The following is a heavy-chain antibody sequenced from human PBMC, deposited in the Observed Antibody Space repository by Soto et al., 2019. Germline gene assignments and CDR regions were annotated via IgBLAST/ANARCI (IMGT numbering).Heavy chain of an antibody. J-gene: IGHJ6*02. CDR2: IDPSDSYT. V-gene: IGHV5-10-1*01. CDR1: GYSFTSYW. Sequence: GESLKISCKGSGYSFTSYWISWVRQMPGKGLEWMGRIDPSDSYTNYSPSFQGHVTISADKSISTAYLQWSSLKASDTAMYYCARHRRRDTYGEDYYYYYYGMDVWGQGTTVTV. D-gene: IGHD4-17*01. CDR3: ARHRRRDTYGEDYYYYYYGMDV.